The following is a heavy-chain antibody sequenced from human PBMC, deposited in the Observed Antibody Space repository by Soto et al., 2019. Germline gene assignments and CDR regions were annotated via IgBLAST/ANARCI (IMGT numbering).Heavy chain of an antibody. Sequence: PGGSLGLSCAASGFTFSSYAMSWVRQAPGKGLEWVSAISGSGGSTYYADSVKGRFTISRDNSKNTLYLQMNSLRAEDTAVYYCAKSGLLGYCSGGSCSPFYYGMDVWGQGTTVTVSS. CDR2: ISGSGGST. D-gene: IGHD2-15*01. CDR1: GFTFSSYA. CDR3: AKSGLLGYCSGGSCSPFYYGMDV. J-gene: IGHJ6*02. V-gene: IGHV3-23*01.